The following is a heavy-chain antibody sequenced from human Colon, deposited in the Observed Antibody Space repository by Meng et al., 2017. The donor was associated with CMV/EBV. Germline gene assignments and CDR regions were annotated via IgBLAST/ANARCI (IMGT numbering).Heavy chain of an antibody. D-gene: IGHD3-10*01. Sequence: GASLKISCAASGFPFSDYYMSWIRQAPGKGLEWVAYISENARTTYYAESVKGRFTISRDNAKNSLYLQMNSLKAEDTALYYCARALSGDGMDVWGQGTTVTVSS. V-gene: IGHV3-11*01. CDR3: ARALSGDGMDV. J-gene: IGHJ6*02. CDR2: ISENARTT. CDR1: GFPFSDYY.